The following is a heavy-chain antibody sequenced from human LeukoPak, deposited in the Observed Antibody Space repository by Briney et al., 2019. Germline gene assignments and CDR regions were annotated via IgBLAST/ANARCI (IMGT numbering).Heavy chain of an antibody. D-gene: IGHD3-10*01. CDR2: IWYDGSNK. CDR1: GFTFSSYG. CDR3: ARDSRGFDY. J-gene: IGHJ4*02. V-gene: IGHV3-33*01. Sequence: GRSLRLSCAASGFTFSSYGMHRVRQAPGKGLEWVAVIWYDGSNKYYADSVKGRFTISRDNSKNTLYLQMNSLRAEDTAVYYCARDSRGFDYWGQGTLVTVSS.